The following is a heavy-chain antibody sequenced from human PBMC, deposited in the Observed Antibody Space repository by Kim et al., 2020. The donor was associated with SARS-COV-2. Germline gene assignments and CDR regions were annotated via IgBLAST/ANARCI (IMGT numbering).Heavy chain of an antibody. CDR3: TRLREGYCSSTSCYAFDY. J-gene: IGHJ4*02. Sequence: KGRFTISRDDSKNTAYLQMNSLKTEDTAVYYCTRLREGYCSSTSCYAFDYWGQGTLVTVSS. D-gene: IGHD2-2*01. V-gene: IGHV3-73*01.